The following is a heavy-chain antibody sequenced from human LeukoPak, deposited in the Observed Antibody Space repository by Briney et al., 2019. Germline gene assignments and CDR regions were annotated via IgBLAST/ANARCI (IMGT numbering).Heavy chain of an antibody. CDR3: ARDYGYFYYCMDV. J-gene: IGHJ6*03. CDR1: GYTFTGYY. CDR2: INPNSGGT. V-gene: IGHV1-2*02. Sequence: ASVKVSCKASGYTFTGYYMHWVRQAPGQGLEWMGWINPNSGGTNYAQKFQGRVTMTRDTSISTAYMELNRLKSDDTAVYYCARDYGYFYYCMDVWGKGTTVTVSS. D-gene: IGHD4-17*01.